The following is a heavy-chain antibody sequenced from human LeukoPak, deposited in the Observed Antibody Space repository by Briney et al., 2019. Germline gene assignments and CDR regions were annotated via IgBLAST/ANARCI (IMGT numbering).Heavy chain of an antibody. D-gene: IGHD1-26*01. CDR2: INHSGST. J-gene: IGHJ4*02. V-gene: IGHV4-34*01. CDR3: ARHIVGATSYYFDY. CDR1: GGSFSGYY. Sequence: PSETLSLTCAVYGGSFSGYYWSWIRQPPGKGLEWIGEINHSGSTNYNPSLKSRVTISVDTSKNQFSLKLSSVTAADTAVYYCARHIVGATSYYFDYWGQGTLVTVSS.